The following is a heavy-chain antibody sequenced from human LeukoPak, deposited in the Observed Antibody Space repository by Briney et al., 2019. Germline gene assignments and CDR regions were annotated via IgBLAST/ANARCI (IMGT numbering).Heavy chain of an antibody. Sequence: GGSLRLSCAASGFTVSSNYMSWVRQAPGKGLEWVSVIYSGGSTYYADSVKGRFTISRDNSKNTLYLQMNSLRAEDTAVYYCAREATIFGVVMGNWFDPWGQGTLVTVSS. CDR2: IYSGGST. CDR1: GFTVSSNY. J-gene: IGHJ5*02. CDR3: AREATIFGVVMGNWFDP. D-gene: IGHD3-3*01. V-gene: IGHV3-66*02.